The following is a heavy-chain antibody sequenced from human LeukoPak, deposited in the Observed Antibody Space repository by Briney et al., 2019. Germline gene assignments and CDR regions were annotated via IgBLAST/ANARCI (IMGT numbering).Heavy chain of an antibody. CDR2: IIPIFGTA. Sequence: SVKISCKASGGTFSSYAISWVRQAPGQGLEWMGRIIPIFGTANYAQKFQGRVTITADKSTSTAYMELSSLRSEDTAVYYCVTYDSSGYQYYFDYWGQGTLVTVSS. J-gene: IGHJ4*02. CDR1: GGTFSSYA. V-gene: IGHV1-69*06. D-gene: IGHD3-22*01. CDR3: VTYDSSGYQYYFDY.